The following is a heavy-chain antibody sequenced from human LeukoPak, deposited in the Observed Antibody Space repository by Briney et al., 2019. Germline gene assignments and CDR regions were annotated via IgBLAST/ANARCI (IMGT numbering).Heavy chain of an antibody. Sequence: PGGSLRLSCAASGFTLSSCWMSWVRQAPGRGVEGVANIKEDGREKDYLDSVKGRFTISRDTAKNSLYLQMNSLRADDTAVYYCARDRGCYGSGSSEYYFDYWGQGTLVTVSS. CDR1: GFTLSSCW. D-gene: IGHD3-10*01. V-gene: IGHV3-7*01. CDR3: ARDRGCYGSGSSEYYFDY. CDR2: IKEDGREK. J-gene: IGHJ4*02.